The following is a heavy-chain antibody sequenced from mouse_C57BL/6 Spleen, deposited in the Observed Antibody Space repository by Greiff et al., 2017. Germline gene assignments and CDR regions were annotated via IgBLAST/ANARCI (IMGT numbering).Heavy chain of an antibody. CDR3: ARGSFYYFVY. CDR1: GYAFSSSW. D-gene: IGHD1-1*01. J-gene: IGHJ2*01. Sequence: VKVVESGPELVKPGASVKISCKASGYAFSSSWMNWVKQRPGKGLEWIGRIYPGDGDTNYNGKFKGKATLTADKSSSTAYMQLSSLTSEDSAVYFCARGSFYYFVYWGQGTTLTVSS. CDR2: IYPGDGDT. V-gene: IGHV1-82*01.